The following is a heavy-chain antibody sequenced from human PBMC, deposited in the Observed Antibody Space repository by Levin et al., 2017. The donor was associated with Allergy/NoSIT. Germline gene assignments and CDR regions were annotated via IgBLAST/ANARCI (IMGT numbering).Heavy chain of an antibody. CDR1: GLTFTTYS. CDR2: ITSNGRHI. V-gene: IGHV3-21*01. D-gene: IGHD5-18*01. J-gene: IGHJ6*02. Sequence: PGGSLRLSCAASGLTFTTYSVHWVRQAPGKGLDWVSSITSNGRHIYSADSVKGRFTISRDNANNSVYLQMDSLSADDTAVYYCARDPSDTVMINNYFYGLDVWGQGTTVIVSS. CDR3: ARDPSDTVMINNYFYGLDV.